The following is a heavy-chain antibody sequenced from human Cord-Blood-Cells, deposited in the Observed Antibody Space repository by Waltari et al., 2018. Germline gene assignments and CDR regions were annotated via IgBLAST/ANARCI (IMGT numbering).Heavy chain of an antibody. CDR2: IYYSGST. J-gene: IGHJ4*02. Sequence: QLQLQASGPGLVKPSETLSLTCTFSGGSISSSSYYWGWIRQPRGKGLGWIGSIYYSGSTSHSPSVKTRVTIAVDTSKNQFPLTLSAVTGADTAVYYCARHHRLYSSSWYGDYWGQGTLVTVSS. CDR3: ARHHRLYSSSWYGDY. CDR1: GGSISSSSYY. D-gene: IGHD6-13*01. V-gene: IGHV4-39*01.